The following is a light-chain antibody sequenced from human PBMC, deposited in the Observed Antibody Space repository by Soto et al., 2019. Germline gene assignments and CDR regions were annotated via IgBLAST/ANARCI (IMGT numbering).Light chain of an antibody. CDR1: TGPVTTDYY. Sequence: QAVVTQEPSLTVSPGGTVTLTCASSTGPVTTDYYPNWFQQRPGQAPRALIYSTSKKHSWTPARFSGSLLGDRAALTLSGVQPEYEADYYCLLYCGGAEVFGGGTKLTVL. J-gene: IGLJ2*01. V-gene: IGLV7-43*01. CDR2: STS. CDR3: LLYCGGAEV.